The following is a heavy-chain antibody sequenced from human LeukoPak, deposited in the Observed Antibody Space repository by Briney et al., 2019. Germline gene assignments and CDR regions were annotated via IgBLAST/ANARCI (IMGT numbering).Heavy chain of an antibody. Sequence: GGSLRLSCAASGFTFSSYSMNWVRQAPGKGLEWVSSISSSSSYIHYADSVKGRFTISRDNAKNSLYLQMNSLRAEDTAVYYCARGRTSEPPFDYWGQGTLVTVSS. CDR3: ARGRTSEPPFDY. CDR1: GFTFSSYS. CDR2: ISSSSSYI. D-gene: IGHD1-14*01. J-gene: IGHJ4*02. V-gene: IGHV3-21*01.